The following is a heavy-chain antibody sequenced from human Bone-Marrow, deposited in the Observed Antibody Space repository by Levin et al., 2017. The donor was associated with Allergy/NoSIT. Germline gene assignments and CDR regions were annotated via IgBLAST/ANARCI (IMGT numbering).Heavy chain of an antibody. Sequence: ASVKVSCKASGYTFTSYAMHWVRQAPGQRLEWMGWINAGNGNTKYSQKFQGRVTITRDTSASSAYMELSSLRSEDTAVYYCARRLGYCSSTSCLNWYFDLWGRGTLVTVSS. J-gene: IGHJ2*01. CDR1: GYTFTSYA. CDR3: ARRLGYCSSTSCLNWYFDL. CDR2: INAGNGNT. D-gene: IGHD2-2*01. V-gene: IGHV1-3*01.